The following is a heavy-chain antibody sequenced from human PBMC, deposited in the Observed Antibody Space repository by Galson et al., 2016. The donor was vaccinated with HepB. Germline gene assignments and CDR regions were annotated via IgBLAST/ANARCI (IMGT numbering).Heavy chain of an antibody. CDR1: GFNFSGYY. Sequence: SLRLSCAASGFNFSGYYMSWIRQAPGKGLEWISYISSLGSSTYYLDSVKGRFIISRDNAKNSLHLQMNNLRVEDTAMYYCARDCWRGGDCSAYDFWGQGTLVTVSS. J-gene: IGHJ4*02. CDR3: ARDCWRGGDCSAYDF. V-gene: IGHV3-11*01. D-gene: IGHD2-21*02. CDR2: ISSLGSST.